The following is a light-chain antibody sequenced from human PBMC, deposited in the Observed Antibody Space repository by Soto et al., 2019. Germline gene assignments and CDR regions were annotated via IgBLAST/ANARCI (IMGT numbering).Light chain of an antibody. CDR3: QLISSAPLT. CDR2: AAS. J-gene: IGKJ4*01. V-gene: IGKV1-39*01. Sequence: KSVGPSARRATKKNRVTITCRASQSITTYLNWYRQKPGKAPKLLIYAASSLQSGVPSRFSGSGSETEFTLSISSLQPEDFATYFCQLISSAPLT. CDR1: QSITTY.